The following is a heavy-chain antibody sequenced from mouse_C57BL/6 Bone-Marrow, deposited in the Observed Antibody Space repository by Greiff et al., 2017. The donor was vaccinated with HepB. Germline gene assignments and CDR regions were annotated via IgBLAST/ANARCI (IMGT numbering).Heavy chain of an antibody. J-gene: IGHJ3*01. CDR2: IDPSDSYT. CDR3: ARDWGYGSSLFAY. Sequence: VQLQQSGAELVRPGTSVKLSCKASGYTFTSYWMHWVKQRPGQGLEWIGVIDPSDSYTNYNQKFKGKATLTVDTSSSTAYMQLSSLTSEDSAVYYCARDWGYGSSLFAYWGQGTLVTVSA. V-gene: IGHV1-59*01. D-gene: IGHD1-1*01. CDR1: GYTFTSYW.